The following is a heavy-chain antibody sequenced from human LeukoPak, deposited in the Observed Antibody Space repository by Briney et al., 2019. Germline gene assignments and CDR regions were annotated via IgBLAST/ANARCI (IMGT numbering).Heavy chain of an antibody. V-gene: IGHV4-39*02. D-gene: IGHD3-10*01. J-gene: IGHJ6*02. CDR1: GGSIRSSSYY. CDR2: IYYSGST. Sequence: KTSETLSLTCTVSGGSIRSSSYYWGWIRQPPGKGLEWIGSIYYSGSTYYNASLKSRGTISVDTSKNQFSLKLNSVTPEDTAVYYCAREPLLLWWTHYYYYGMDVWGQGTTVTVSS. CDR3: AREPLLLWWTHYYYYGMDV.